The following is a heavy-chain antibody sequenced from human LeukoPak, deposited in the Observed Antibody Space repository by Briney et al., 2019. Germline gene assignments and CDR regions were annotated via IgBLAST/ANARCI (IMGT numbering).Heavy chain of an antibody. V-gene: IGHV3-23*01. D-gene: IGHD2-2*01. J-gene: IGHJ5*02. CDR1: GFTFSNYA. Sequence: GGSLRLSCAASGFTFSNYAMTWVRQAPGKGLEWVSSISGTGGRTYSADSVKGRFTISRDNAKNSLYLQMNSLRAEDTAVYYCARGPRPAGEWFDPWGQGTLVTVSS. CDR2: ISGTGGRT. CDR3: ARGPRPAGEWFDP.